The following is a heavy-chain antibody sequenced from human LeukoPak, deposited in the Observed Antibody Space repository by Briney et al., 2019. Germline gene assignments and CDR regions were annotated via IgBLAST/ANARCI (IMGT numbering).Heavy chain of an antibody. CDR2: ISSSSSYI. Sequence: GGSLRLSCTASGFTFSSYSMNWVRQAPGKGLEWVSSISSSSSYIYYADSVKGRFTISRDNAKNSLYLQMNSLRAEDTAVYYRARDMIDSSGYSDWGQGTLVTVSS. V-gene: IGHV3-21*01. D-gene: IGHD3-22*01. J-gene: IGHJ4*02. CDR1: GFTFSSYS. CDR3: ARDMIDSSGYSD.